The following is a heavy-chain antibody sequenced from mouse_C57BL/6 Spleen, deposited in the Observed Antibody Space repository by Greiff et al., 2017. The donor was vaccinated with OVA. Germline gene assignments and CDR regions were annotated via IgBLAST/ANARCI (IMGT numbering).Heavy chain of an antibody. V-gene: IGHV10-1*01. Sequence: EVKLMESGGGLVQPQGSLKLSCAASGFSFNTYAMNWVRQAPGKGLEWVARIRSKSNNYATYYADSVKDRFTISRDDSESMLYLQMNNLKTEDTAMYCCVAGTSFDYWGEGTTLTVSS. CDR1: GFSFNTYA. J-gene: IGHJ2*01. CDR2: IRSKSNNYAT. D-gene: IGHD4-1*01. CDR3: VAGTSFDY.